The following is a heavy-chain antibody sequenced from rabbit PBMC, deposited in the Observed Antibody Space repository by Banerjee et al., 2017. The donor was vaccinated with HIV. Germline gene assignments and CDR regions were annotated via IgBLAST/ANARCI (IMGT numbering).Heavy chain of an antibody. Sequence: QEQLEESGGGLVKPGASLTLTCKASGFSFSSGYWICWVRQAPGKGLELIACIYTSTNSTWYANWVNGRFTISSSTSLNSVDLKMTSLTAADTATYFCAREYSSGWGHFNLWGPGTLVTVS. CDR3: AREYSSGWGHFNL. CDR1: GFSFSSGYW. J-gene: IGHJ4*01. D-gene: IGHD4-1*01. CDR2: IYTSTNST. V-gene: IGHV1S43*01.